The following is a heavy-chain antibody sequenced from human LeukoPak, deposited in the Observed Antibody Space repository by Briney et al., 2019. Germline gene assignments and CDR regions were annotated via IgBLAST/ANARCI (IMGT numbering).Heavy chain of an antibody. CDR2: IYTSGST. D-gene: IGHD3-3*01. J-gene: IGHJ5*02. V-gene: IGHV4-61*02. CDR3: ARDRYDFWSGYPWFDP. Sequence: SQTLPLTCTVSGGSISSGSYYWSWIRQPAGKGLEWIGRIYTSGSTNYNPSLKSRVTISVDTSKNQFSLKLSSVTAADTAVYYCARDRYDFWSGYPWFDPWGQGTLVTVSS. CDR1: GGSISSGSYY.